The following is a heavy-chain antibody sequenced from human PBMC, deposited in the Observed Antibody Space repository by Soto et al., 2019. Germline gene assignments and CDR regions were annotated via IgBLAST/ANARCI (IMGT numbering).Heavy chain of an antibody. D-gene: IGHD6-6*01. Sequence: SLTCSVSGGSISSGSYYWGWIRQPPGKGLEWIASTHYSGTTYYNPSLRSRVSISVDTSKSQFSLKLSSVTAADTAVYYCARDTGIAARPADYWGQGALVTVSS. J-gene: IGHJ4*02. CDR1: GGSISSGSYY. V-gene: IGHV4-39*02. CDR2: THYSGTT. CDR3: ARDTGIAARPADY.